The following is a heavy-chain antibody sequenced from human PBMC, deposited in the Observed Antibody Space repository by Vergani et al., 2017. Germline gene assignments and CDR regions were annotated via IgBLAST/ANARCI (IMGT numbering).Heavy chain of an antibody. J-gene: IGHJ6*02. CDR3: ARDSFVGGSIQLWSRDYYYGMDV. D-gene: IGHD5-18*01. Sequence: QVQLVQSGSEVKKPGSSVKVSCKASGGTFSSYAISWVRQAPGQGLEWMGRIIPIFGTANYAQKFQGRVTITADESTSTAYMELSSLRSEDTAVYYCARDSFVGGSIQLWSRDYYYGMDVWGQGTTVTVSS. CDR2: IIPIFGTA. CDR1: GGTFSSYA. V-gene: IGHV1-69*18.